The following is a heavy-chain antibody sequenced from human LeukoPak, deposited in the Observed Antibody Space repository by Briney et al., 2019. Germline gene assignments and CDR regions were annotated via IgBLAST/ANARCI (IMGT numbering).Heavy chain of an antibody. CDR1: GSSVSSANYF. CDR2: IYYTGST. CDR3: TREVSSSSRCIDY. J-gene: IGHJ4*02. V-gene: IGHV4-61*01. D-gene: IGHD6-13*01. Sequence: PSETLSLTCSVSGSSVSSANYFWSWIRQPPGKGLEWIGHIYYTGSTNYNPSLKSRVTISVDTSKNQFSLGLSSVTAADTAFYYCTREVSSSSRCIDYWGQGTLVTVSS.